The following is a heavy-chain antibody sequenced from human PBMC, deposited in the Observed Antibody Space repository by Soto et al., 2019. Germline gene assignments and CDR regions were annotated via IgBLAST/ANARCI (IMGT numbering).Heavy chain of an antibody. Sequence: QMQLVQSGPEVKKPGTSVKVSCKASGFTFTSSAVQWVRQARGQRLEWIGWIVVGSGNTNYAQKFQERVTITRDMYTSTAYMELSSLRSEDTAVYYCAADANCGGDCDWYFDLWGRGTLVTVSS. D-gene: IGHD2-21*02. CDR3: AADANCGGDCDWYFDL. V-gene: IGHV1-58*01. CDR2: IVVGSGNT. J-gene: IGHJ2*01. CDR1: GFTFTSSA.